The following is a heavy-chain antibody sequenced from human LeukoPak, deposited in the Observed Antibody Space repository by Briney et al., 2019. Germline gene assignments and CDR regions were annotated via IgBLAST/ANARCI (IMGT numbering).Heavy chain of an antibody. D-gene: IGHD5-12*01. CDR2: ISGSGGST. CDR1: GFTFSSYS. J-gene: IGHJ4*02. V-gene: IGHV3-23*01. Sequence: PGGSLRLSCAASGFTFSSYSMNWVRQAPGKGLEWVSAISGSGGSTYYADSVKGRFTISRDNSKNTLYLQMNSLRAEDTAVYYCAKVPTGYDWPYYFDYWGQGTLVTVSS. CDR3: AKVPTGYDWPYYFDY.